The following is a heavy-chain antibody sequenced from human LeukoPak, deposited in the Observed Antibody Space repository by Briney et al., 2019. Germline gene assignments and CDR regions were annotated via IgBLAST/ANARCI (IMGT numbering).Heavy chain of an antibody. Sequence: GGSLRLSCAASGFTFSSYAMSWVRQAPGKGLEWVSAISGRGGSTYYADSVKGRFTISRDNSKNTLYLQMNSLRAEDTAVYYCAKDGQQWLVGFGDYYYGMDVWGQGTTVTVSS. D-gene: IGHD6-19*01. V-gene: IGHV3-23*01. J-gene: IGHJ6*02. CDR1: GFTFSSYA. CDR2: ISGRGGST. CDR3: AKDGQQWLVGFGDYYYGMDV.